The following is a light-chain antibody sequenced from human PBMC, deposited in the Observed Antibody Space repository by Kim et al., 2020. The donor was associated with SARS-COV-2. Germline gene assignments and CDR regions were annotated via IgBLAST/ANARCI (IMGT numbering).Light chain of an antibody. CDR1: NLGDKS. Sequence: SYELTQPPSMSVSPGQTPNITCSARNLGDKSASWYQQKSGQSPVLVLYQDSKRPSRIPERFPGPTSGNTATLTISGPQAMYEADYSCQAWDISIWVFGG. J-gene: IGLJ3*02. V-gene: IGLV3-1*01. CDR3: QAWDISIWV. CDR2: QDS.